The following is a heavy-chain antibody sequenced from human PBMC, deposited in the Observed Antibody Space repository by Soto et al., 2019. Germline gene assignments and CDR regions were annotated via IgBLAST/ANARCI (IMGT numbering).Heavy chain of an antibody. CDR3: ARDGSTVTTNYHYAMDV. Sequence: EMQLVESGGGLVQPGGSLILSCAASGFTFSTYHMNWVRQAPGKGLEWVSYIHSGGSRIYYADSVKGRFTISRDNAKNSLYLQMNSLRAEDTAVYYCARDGSTVTTNYHYAMDVWGQGTTVTVSS. J-gene: IGHJ6*02. CDR2: IHSGGSRI. CDR1: GFTFSTYH. D-gene: IGHD4-17*01. V-gene: IGHV3-48*03.